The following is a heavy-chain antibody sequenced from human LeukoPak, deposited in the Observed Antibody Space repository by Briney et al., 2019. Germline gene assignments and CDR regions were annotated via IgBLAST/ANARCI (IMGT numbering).Heavy chain of an antibody. CDR2: IYTSGST. V-gene: IGHV4-4*07. D-gene: IGHD3-22*01. CDR3: ARERGGKIVVVITD. Sequence: SETLSLTCTVSGGSISSYYWSWIRQPAGKGLEWIGRIYTSGSTNYNPSPKSRVTISVDKSKNQFSLKLSSVTAADTAVYYCARERGGKIVVVITDWGQGTLVTVSS. CDR1: GGSISSYY. J-gene: IGHJ4*02.